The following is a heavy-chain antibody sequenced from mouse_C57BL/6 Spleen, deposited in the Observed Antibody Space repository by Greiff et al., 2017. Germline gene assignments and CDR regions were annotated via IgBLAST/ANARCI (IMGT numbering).Heavy chain of an antibody. CDR3: ARWGDYYGSSYDWYFDV. CDR2: IRNKANGYTS. J-gene: IGHJ1*03. V-gene: IGHV7-3*01. Sequence: EVMLVESGGGLVQPGGSLSLSCAASGFTFTDYYMSWVRQPPGKALEWLGFIRNKANGYTSEYSASVKGRFTITRDNPQSILYLQMNALRAEDSATYYGARWGDYYGSSYDWYFDVWGTGTTVTGSS. D-gene: IGHD1-1*01. CDR1: GFTFTDYY.